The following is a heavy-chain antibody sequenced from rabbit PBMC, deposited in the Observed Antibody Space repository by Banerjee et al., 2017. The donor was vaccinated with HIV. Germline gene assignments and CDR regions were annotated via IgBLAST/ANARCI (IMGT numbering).Heavy chain of an antibody. D-gene: IGHD6-1*01. CDR1: GFSFSSYW. CDR2: IWPGSSGST. J-gene: IGHJ4*01. CDR3: ARDYAGDAGYGYGPIYFNL. Sequence: EQLKETGGGLVQPGGSLTLSCKASGFSFSSYWIYWFRRAPGKRVEWIECIWPGSSGSTYYASWAKGRFTISKTSSTTVTLQMTSLTSADTASYFCARDYAGDAGYGYGPIYFNLWGQGTLVTVS. V-gene: IGHV1S45*01.